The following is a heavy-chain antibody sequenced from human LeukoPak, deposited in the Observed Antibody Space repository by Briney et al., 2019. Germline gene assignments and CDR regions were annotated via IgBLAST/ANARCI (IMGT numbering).Heavy chain of an antibody. V-gene: IGHV3-11*04. Sequence: GGSLRLSCAASGFTFSDYYMSWIRQAPGKGLEWVSYISSTGSTIYYADSVKGRFTISRDNAKNSLFLQVNSLRADDTAVYYCARTGGFGDLYYFDYWGQGTLVTVSS. J-gene: IGHJ4*02. CDR1: GFTFSDYY. CDR3: ARTGGFGDLYYFDY. D-gene: IGHD3-10*01. CDR2: ISSTGSTI.